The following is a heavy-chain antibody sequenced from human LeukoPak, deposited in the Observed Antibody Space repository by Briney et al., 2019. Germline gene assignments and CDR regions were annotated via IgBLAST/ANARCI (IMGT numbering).Heavy chain of an antibody. J-gene: IGHJ4*02. Sequence: SETLSLTCTVSGGSISSYYWTWIRQSPEKGLEWMGYIYDTGSTRYNPSLESRATISVDPSKNQFSLKLSAVTAADTAVYYCARLTTRPGGIRPLILDYWGQGTLVTVSS. CDR2: IYDTGST. CDR1: GGSISSYY. V-gene: IGHV4-59*01. CDR3: ARLTTRPGGIRPLILDY. D-gene: IGHD3-16*01.